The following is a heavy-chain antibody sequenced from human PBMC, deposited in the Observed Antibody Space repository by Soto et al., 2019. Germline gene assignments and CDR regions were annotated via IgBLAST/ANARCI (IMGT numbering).Heavy chain of an antibody. Sequence: ASVKVSCKASGYTFTSYGISWVRQAPGQGLEWMGWISAYNGNTNYAQKLQGRVTMTTDTSTSTAYMELRSLRSDDTAVYYCARARDSSGWYRPNDYWGQGTLVTVSS. CDR3: ARARDSSGWYRPNDY. D-gene: IGHD6-19*01. CDR2: ISAYNGNT. CDR1: GYTFTSYG. V-gene: IGHV1-18*01. J-gene: IGHJ4*02.